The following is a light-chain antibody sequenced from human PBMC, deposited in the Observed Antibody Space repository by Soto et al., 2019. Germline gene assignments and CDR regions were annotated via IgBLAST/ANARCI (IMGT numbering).Light chain of an antibody. CDR3: SSYTTSTTVE. V-gene: IGLV2-14*01. J-gene: IGLJ2*01. Sequence: QSVLTQPASVSGSPGQSITISCTGTNSDVGAHNLVSWYQHHPGKAPRLMISEVSNRPSGVSNRFSASKSGNTASLTISGLQAEDEADYYCSSYTTSTTVEFGGGTKVTVL. CDR1: NSDVGAHNL. CDR2: EVS.